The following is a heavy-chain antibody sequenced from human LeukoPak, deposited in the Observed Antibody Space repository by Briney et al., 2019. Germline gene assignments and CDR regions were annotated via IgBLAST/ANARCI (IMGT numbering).Heavy chain of an antibody. CDR2: IIPIFGTA. J-gene: IGHJ4*02. D-gene: IGHD5-18*01. V-gene: IGHV1-69*05. CDR1: GGTFSSYA. CDR3: ARFPTAMVSPFDY. Sequence: SVKVSCKASGGTFSSYAISWVRQAPGQGLEWMGGIIPIFGTANYAQKLQGRVTMTTDTSTSTAYMELRSLRSDDTAVYYCARFPTAMVSPFDYWGQGTLVTVSS.